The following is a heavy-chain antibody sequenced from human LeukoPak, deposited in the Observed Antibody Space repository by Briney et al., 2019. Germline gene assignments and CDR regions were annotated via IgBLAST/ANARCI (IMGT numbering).Heavy chain of an antibody. J-gene: IGHJ4*02. D-gene: IGHD1-1*01. Sequence: PGGSLRLSCAASGFTFSNYWMSWVRQAPGKGLEWVANIKQDGSEKYYVDSVKGRFTISRDNAKNSLHLQMNSLRAEDTAMYYCARDLPPWNYFDYWGQGSLVTVSS. V-gene: IGHV3-7*01. CDR1: GFTFSNYW. CDR3: ARDLPPWNYFDY. CDR2: IKQDGSEK.